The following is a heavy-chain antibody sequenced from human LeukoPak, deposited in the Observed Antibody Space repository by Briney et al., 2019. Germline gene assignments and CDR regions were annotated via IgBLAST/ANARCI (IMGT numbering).Heavy chain of an antibody. J-gene: IGHJ6*02. CDR3: ARTMYSYGYGYGMDV. CDR1: GGSISSGGYY. V-gene: IGHV4-30-2*01. Sequence: SETLSLTCTVSGGSISSGGYYWSWIRQPPGTGLEWIGYIYHSGSTYYNPSLKSRVTISVDTSKNQFSLKLSSVTAADTAVYYCARTMYSYGYGYGMDVWGQGTTVTVSS. D-gene: IGHD5-18*01. CDR2: IYHSGST.